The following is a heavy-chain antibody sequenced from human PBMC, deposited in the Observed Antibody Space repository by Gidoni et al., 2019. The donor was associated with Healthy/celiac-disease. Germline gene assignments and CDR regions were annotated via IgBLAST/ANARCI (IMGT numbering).Heavy chain of an antibody. CDR1: GYSFTSYW. Sequence: EVQLVQSGAEVKKPGESLRISCKGSGYSFTSYWLSWVRQMPGKGLEWMGRIDPSDSYTNYSPSFQGHVTISADKSISTAYLQWSSLKASDTAMYYCARQGYSSTPYYYYYGMDVWGQGTTVTVSS. V-gene: IGHV5-10-1*03. J-gene: IGHJ6*02. CDR3: ARQGYSSTPYYYYYGMDV. CDR2: IDPSDSYT. D-gene: IGHD6-13*01.